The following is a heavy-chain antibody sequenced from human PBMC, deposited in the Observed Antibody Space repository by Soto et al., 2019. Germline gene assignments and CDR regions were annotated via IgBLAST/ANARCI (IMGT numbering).Heavy chain of an antibody. CDR2: IWYDGSNK. Sequence: TGGSLRLSCAASGFTFSSYGMHWVRQAPGKGLEWVAVIWYDGSNKYYADSVKGRFTISRDKSKNTLYLQMNSLRAEDTAVYYCARANLPSSGWCGYWAQGTLVTVSS. CDR1: GFTFSSYG. D-gene: IGHD6-19*01. J-gene: IGHJ4*02. V-gene: IGHV3-33*01. CDR3: ARANLPSSGWCGY.